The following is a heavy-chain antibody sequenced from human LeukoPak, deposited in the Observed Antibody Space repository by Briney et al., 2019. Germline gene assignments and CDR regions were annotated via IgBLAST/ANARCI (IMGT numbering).Heavy chain of an antibody. J-gene: IGHJ4*02. CDR3: AREPRTSLDY. CDR2: INHSGST. CDR1: GGSFSGYY. V-gene: IGHV4-34*01. Sequence: SETLSLTCAVYGGSFSGYYWSWIRQPPGKGLEWIGEINHSGSTNYNPSLKSRVTISVDTSKNQFSLKLSSVTAADTAVYYCAREPRTSLDYWGQGTLVTVSS.